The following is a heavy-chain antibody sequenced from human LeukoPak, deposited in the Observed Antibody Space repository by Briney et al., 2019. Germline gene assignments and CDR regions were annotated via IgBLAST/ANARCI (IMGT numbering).Heavy chain of an antibody. CDR1: GFTFTSYA. V-gene: IGHV3-23*01. CDR2: ISGSGGST. CDR3: AKGPVVPAATYYFDY. Sequence: GGSLRLSCAASGFTFTSYAMTWVRQAPGKGLEWVSAISGSGGSTYYADSVKGRFTISRDNSKNTLYLQMSSLSAEDTAIYFCAKGPVVPAATYYFDYWGQGTLVTVSS. J-gene: IGHJ4*02. D-gene: IGHD2-2*01.